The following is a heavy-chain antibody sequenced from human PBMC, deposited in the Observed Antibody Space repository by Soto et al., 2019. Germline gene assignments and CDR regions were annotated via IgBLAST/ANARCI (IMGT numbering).Heavy chain of an antibody. V-gene: IGHV3-23*01. CDR3: AKSRGTRVWLPVLDY. CDR1: GFTFSSYA. D-gene: IGHD6-19*01. J-gene: IGHJ4*02. CDR2: ISDSGDST. Sequence: GGSLRLSCAASGFTFSSYAMHWVRQAPGKGLEWVSGISDSGDSTVYSDSVKGRFIISRDNSKDTLYLQMNSLRAEDTAVYSCAKSRGTRVWLPVLDYWGQGTLVTVSS.